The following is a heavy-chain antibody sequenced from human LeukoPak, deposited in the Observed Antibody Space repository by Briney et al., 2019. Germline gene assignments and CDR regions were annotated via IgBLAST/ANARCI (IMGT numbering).Heavy chain of an antibody. CDR2: ISSSSSYT. V-gene: IGHV3-11*06. Sequence: GGSLRLSCAASGFTFSDYYMSWIRQAPGKGLERVSYISSSSSYTNYADSVKGRFTISRDNAKNSLYLQMNSLRAEDTAVYYCARARWIVVPFDIWGQGTMVTVSS. CDR1: GFTFSDYY. J-gene: IGHJ3*02. D-gene: IGHD2-2*01. CDR3: ARARWIVVPFDI.